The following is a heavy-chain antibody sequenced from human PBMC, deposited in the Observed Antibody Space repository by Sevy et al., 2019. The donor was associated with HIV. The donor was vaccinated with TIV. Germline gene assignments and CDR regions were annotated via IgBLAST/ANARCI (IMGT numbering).Heavy chain of an antibody. D-gene: IGHD3-22*01. CDR3: GKTYYYDRSGWAGALGAFDI. CDR2: INSDGSST. J-gene: IGHJ3*02. CDR1: GFTFSSYW. Sequence: GGSLRLSCAASGFTFSSYWMHWVRQAPGKGLVWVSRINSDGSSTSYADSVKGRFTISRDNAKNTLYLQMNSLRAEDTGVYYCGKTYYYDRSGWAGALGAFDIWGQGTMVTVSS. V-gene: IGHV3-74*01.